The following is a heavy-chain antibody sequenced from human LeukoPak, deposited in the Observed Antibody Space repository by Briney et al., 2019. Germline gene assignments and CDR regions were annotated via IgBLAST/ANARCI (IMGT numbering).Heavy chain of an antibody. CDR2: INWNGGST. D-gene: IGHD1-26*01. J-gene: IGHJ4*02. CDR3: ARGSFSGSYCDY. V-gene: IGHV3-20*04. Sequence: SGGSLRLSCAASGFTFDDYGMSWVRQAPGKGLDWVSGINWNGGSTGYADSVKGRFTISRDNAKNSLYLQMNSLRAEDTALYYCARGSFSGSYCDYWGQGTLVTVSS. CDR1: GFTFDDYG.